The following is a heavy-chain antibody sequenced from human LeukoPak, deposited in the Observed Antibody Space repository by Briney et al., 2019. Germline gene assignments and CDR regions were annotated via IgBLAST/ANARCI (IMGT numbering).Heavy chain of an antibody. J-gene: IGHJ6*02. CDR1: GGTFSSYA. CDR3: ARGAPRTRDGGAPSGLRPLYYYYGMDV. CDR2: IIPILGIA. V-gene: IGHV1-69*04. Sequence: SVTVSCKASGGTFSSYAISWVRQAPGQGLEWMGRIIPILGIANYAQKFQGRVTITADKSTSTAYMELSSLRSEDTAVYYCARGAPRTRDGGAPSGLRPLYYYYGMDVWGQGTTVTVSS. D-gene: IGHD2-15*01.